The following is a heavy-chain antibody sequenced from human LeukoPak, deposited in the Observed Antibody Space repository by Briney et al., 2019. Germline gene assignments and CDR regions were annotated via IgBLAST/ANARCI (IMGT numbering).Heavy chain of an antibody. CDR3: AKALGPGYSSSWYSDY. CDR1: GFTFSSYA. V-gene: IGHV3-23*01. D-gene: IGHD6-13*01. CDR2: ISGSGGST. Sequence: GGSLRLSCAASGFTFSSYAMSWVRQAPGKGLEWVSAISGSGGSTYYADSVKGRFTISRDNSKNTLYLQMSSLRAEDTAVYYCAKALGPGYSSSWYSDYWGQGTLVTVSS. J-gene: IGHJ4*02.